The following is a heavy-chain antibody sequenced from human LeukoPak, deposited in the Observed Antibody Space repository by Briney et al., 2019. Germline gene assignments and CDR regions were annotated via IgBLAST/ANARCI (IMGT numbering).Heavy chain of an antibody. D-gene: IGHD6-6*01. J-gene: IGHJ6*03. Sequence: GGSLRLSCAASGFTFSSYSMNWVRQAPGKGLEWVSSISSSSSYIYYADSVKGRFTISRDNAKNSLYLQMNSLRAEDTAVYYCARVGASSSFGHYYYYYMDVWGKGTTVTVSS. V-gene: IGHV3-21*01. CDR2: ISSSSSYI. CDR3: ARVGASSSFGHYYYYYMDV. CDR1: GFTFSSYS.